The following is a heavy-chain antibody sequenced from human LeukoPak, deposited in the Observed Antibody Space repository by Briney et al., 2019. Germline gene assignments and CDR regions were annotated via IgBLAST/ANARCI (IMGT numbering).Heavy chain of an antibody. CDR3: AKDPRTAAAYYFDY. CDR1: GFTFSSYA. D-gene: IGHD6-13*01. CDR2: ISKDGRDK. J-gene: IGHJ4*02. Sequence: GGSLRLSCVASGFTFSSYAMHWVRQAPGKGLGWVAVISKDGRDKHHADSVKGRFTISRDNSKNTLYLQMDSLRAEDTAVYFCAKDPRTAAAYYFDYWGQGILVTVSS. V-gene: IGHV3-30*18.